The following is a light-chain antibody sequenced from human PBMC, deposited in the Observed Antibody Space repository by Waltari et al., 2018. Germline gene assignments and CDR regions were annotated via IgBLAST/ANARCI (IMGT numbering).Light chain of an antibody. CDR2: EVT. CDR3: CSYAGASTSLYV. CDR1: SSDVGSYNL. Sequence: QSALTQSASVSGSPGQSLTISCTGTSSDVGSYNLVSWYQRHPGNAPKLMIYEVTKRPSGVSNRFSGSKSGNTASLTISGLQSEDEADYYCCSYAGASTSLYVFGTGTKVTVL. J-gene: IGLJ1*01. V-gene: IGLV2-23*02.